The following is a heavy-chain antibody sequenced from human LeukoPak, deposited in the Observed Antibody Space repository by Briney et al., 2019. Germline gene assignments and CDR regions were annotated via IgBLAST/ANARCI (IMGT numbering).Heavy chain of an antibody. J-gene: IGHJ5*01. CDR2: IYTSGST. CDR1: GGSISSYY. D-gene: IGHD6-13*01. V-gene: IGHV4-4*07. Sequence: SETLSLTCTVSGGSISSYYWSWIRQPAGKGLEWIGRIYTSGSTNYNPSLKSRVTMSVDTSKNQFSLKLSSVTAADTAAYYCAGRDSSSWFDYWGQGTLVTVSS. CDR3: AGRDSSSWFDY.